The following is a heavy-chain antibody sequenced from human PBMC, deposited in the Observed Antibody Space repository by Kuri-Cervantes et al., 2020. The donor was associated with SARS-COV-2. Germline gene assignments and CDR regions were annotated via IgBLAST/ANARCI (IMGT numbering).Heavy chain of an antibody. J-gene: IGHJ6*03. CDR2: IWYDGSNK. CDR3: AKRGRSLLRAYYYMDV. D-gene: IGHD1-26*01. V-gene: IGHV3-33*06. CDR1: GFTFSSYG. Sequence: GGSLRLSCAASGFTFSSYGMHWVRQAPGKGLEWVAVIWYDGSNKYYADSVKGRFTISRDNSKNTLYLQMNSLRAEDTAVYYCAKRGRSLLRAYYYMDVWGKGTTVTVSS.